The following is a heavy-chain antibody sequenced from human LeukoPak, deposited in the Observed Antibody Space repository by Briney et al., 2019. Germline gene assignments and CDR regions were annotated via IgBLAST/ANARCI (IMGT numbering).Heavy chain of an antibody. CDR3: ARDPGIALDYYYYGMDV. CDR2: IIPILGIA. J-gene: IGHJ6*02. Sequence: SVKVSCKASGGTFSSYTISWVRQAPGQGLEWMGRIIPILGIANYAQKFQGRVTITADKSTSTAYMELSSLRSEDTAVYYCARDPGIALDYYYYGMDVWGQGITVTVSS. CDR1: GGTFSSYT. V-gene: IGHV1-69*04.